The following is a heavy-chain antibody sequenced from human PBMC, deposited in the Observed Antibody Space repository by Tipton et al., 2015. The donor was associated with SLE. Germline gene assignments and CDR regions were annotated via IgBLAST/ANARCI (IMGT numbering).Heavy chain of an antibody. D-gene: IGHD7-27*01. CDR3: ARGGDDAVDI. CDR2: INHSGST. J-gene: IGHJ3*02. CDR1: GGSFSGYY. Sequence: TLSLTCAVYGGSFSGYYWSWIRQPPGKGLEWIGEINHSGSTNYNPSLKSRVTISVDTSKNQFSLKLSSVTAADTAVYYCARGGDDAVDIWGQGTMVTVSS. V-gene: IGHV4-34*01.